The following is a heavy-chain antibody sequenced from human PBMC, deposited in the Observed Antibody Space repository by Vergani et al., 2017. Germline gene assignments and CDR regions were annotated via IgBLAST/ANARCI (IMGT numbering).Heavy chain of an antibody. V-gene: IGHV3-30-3*01. Sequence: VQLVESGGGVVRPGGSLRLSCAASGFTFSSYAMHWVRQAPGKGLEWVAVISYDGSNKYYADSVKGRFTISRDNSKNTLYLQMNSLRAEDTAVYYCAREGGIAVADSFDYWGQGTLVTVSS. CDR2: ISYDGSNK. CDR1: GFTFSSYA. CDR3: AREGGIAVADSFDY. J-gene: IGHJ4*02. D-gene: IGHD6-19*01.